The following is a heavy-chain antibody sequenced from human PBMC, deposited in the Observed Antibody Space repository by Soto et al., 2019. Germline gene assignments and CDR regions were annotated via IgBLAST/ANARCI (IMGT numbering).Heavy chain of an antibody. Sequence: SETLSLTCTFSGFSLSSGNYYWSWIRQPPGKGLEWIGYIYHSGSTYYNPSLKGRVTISVDTSKNQSSLKLSSVTAEDTDVYYCARHSYDFWHPHWFNPWGQGTLVTVSS. V-gene: IGHV4-39*01. J-gene: IGHJ5*02. CDR3: ARHSYDFWHPHWFNP. D-gene: IGHD3-3*01. CDR1: GFSLSSGNYY. CDR2: IYHSGST.